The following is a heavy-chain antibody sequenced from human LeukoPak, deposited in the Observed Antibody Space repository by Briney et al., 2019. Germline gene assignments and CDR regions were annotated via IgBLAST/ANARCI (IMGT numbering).Heavy chain of an antibody. CDR2: IWYDGSNK. Sequence: AGSLRLSCAASGFTFSSYGMHWVRQAPGKGLEWVAVIWYDGSNKYYADSVKGRFTISRDNSKNTLYLQMNSLRAEDTAVYYCARDLGYIYDSSGYSGAPIDYWGQGTLVTVSS. J-gene: IGHJ4*02. D-gene: IGHD3-22*01. V-gene: IGHV3-33*01. CDR3: ARDLGYIYDSSGYSGAPIDY. CDR1: GFTFSSYG.